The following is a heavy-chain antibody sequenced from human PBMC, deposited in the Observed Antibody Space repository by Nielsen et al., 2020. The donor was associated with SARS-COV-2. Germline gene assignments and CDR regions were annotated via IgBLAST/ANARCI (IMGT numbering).Heavy chain of an antibody. CDR1: GGSISSYY. CDR2: IYTSGST. V-gene: IGHV4-4*07. J-gene: IGHJ4*02. D-gene: IGHD3-3*01. Sequence: SETLSLTCTVSGGSISSYYWSWIRQPAGKGLEWIGCIYTSGSTNYNPSLKSRVTISVDTSKNQFSLKLSSVTAADTAVYYCARLTIFGVVIDHFDYWGQGTLVTVSS. CDR3: ARLTIFGVVIDHFDY.